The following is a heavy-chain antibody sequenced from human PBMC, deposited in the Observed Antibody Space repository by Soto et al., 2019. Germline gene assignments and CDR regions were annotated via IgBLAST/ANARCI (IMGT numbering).Heavy chain of an antibody. D-gene: IGHD4-17*01. Sequence: EVQGLESGGGLVHPGGSLRLSCTASGLTFSRYAMSWVRQAPGKGLEWVSRISDSCASTDYADSVKGRFTISRDNAKNTLYLQMDSLRAEDTSVYYCAIPDADRTGWGQGTLVTVSS. V-gene: IGHV3-23*01. J-gene: IGHJ4*02. CDR2: ISDSCAST. CDR3: AIPDADRTG. CDR1: GLTFSRYA.